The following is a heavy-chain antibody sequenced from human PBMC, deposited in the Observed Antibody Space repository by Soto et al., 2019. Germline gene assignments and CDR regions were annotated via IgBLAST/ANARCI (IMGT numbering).Heavy chain of an antibody. J-gene: IGHJ6*02. V-gene: IGHV4-59*01. CDR1: GGSISSYY. D-gene: IGHD6-6*01. Sequence: SETLSLTCTVSGGSISSYYWSWIRQPPGKGLEWIGYIYYSGSTNYNPSLKSRVTISVDTSKNQFSLKLSSVTAADTAVYYCARDSSSSGRKYYYGMDVWGQGTTVTVSS. CDR3: ARDSSSSGRKYYYGMDV. CDR2: IYYSGST.